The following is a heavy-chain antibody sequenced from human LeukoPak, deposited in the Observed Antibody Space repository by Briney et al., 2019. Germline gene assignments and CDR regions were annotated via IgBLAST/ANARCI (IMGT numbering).Heavy chain of an antibody. CDR3: ARDPRHCSSTSCYPD. J-gene: IGHJ4*02. V-gene: IGHV3-21*01. CDR2: ISSSSSYI. Sequence: GGSLRLSCAASGFTFSSYSMNWVRQAPGKRLEWVSSISSSSSYIYYADSVKGRFTISRDNAKNSLYLQMNSLRAEDTAVYYCARDPRHCSSTSCYPDWGQGTLVTVSS. D-gene: IGHD2-2*01. CDR1: GFTFSSYS.